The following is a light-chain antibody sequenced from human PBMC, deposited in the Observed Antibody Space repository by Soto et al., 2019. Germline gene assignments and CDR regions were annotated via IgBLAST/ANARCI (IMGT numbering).Light chain of an antibody. CDR3: QQYSSYPGT. CDR2: AAS. V-gene: IGKV1-16*01. CDR1: QGISNF. J-gene: IGKJ1*01. Sequence: DIPMTQSPSSLSASVGDRVTITCRASQGISNFLLWFQQKAGKAPKSLIYAASNLQSGVPSRFSGSGSGTDFTLTITSLQAEDFATYYCQQYSSYPGTFGQGTKVEIK.